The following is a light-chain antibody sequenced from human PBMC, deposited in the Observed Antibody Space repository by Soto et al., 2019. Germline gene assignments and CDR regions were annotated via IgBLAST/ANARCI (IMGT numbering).Light chain of an antibody. CDR2: DVT. CDR3: SSHGGSNNPYV. V-gene: IGLV2-8*01. Sequence: QSALTQPASASGSPGQSVAISCTGTSSDIGGNNFVSWYQQHPGKAPKLMIYDVTKRPSGVPDRFSGSKSGNTATLIVSGLQAEDEADYYCSSHGGSNNPYVFGPGTKLTVL. CDR1: SSDIGGNNF. J-gene: IGLJ1*01.